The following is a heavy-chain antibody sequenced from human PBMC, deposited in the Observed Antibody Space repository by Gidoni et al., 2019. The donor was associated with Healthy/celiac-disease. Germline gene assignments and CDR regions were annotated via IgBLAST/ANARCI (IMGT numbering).Heavy chain of an antibody. V-gene: IGHV4-61*01. CDR1: GGSVSSSSYS. Sequence: QVQLQQSGPGLVKPTETPSLTRTLSGGSVSSSSYSGSWIRQPPWKGLEWIGYIYYSGGTTYNHYLKSPLSTSVDTSKHQLSLVRSSVTAAYTAAYYCGRFFVAYGTIYYFDYWGQGTLVTVSS. J-gene: IGHJ4*02. CDR2: IYYSGGT. D-gene: IGHD2-15*01. CDR3: GRFFVAYGTIYYFDY.